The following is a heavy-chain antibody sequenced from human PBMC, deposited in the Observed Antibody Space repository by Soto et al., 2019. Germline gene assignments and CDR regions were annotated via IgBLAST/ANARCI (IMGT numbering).Heavy chain of an antibody. D-gene: IGHD3-9*01. CDR1: GYTFTSYA. Sequence: GASVKVSCKASGYTFTSYAMHWVRQAPGQRLEWMGWINAGNGNTKYSQKFQGRVTITRDTSTSTAYMELSSLRSEDTAVYYCARVYYDILTGYYTPEMGFDYWGQGTLVTVSS. CDR3: ARVYYDILTGYYTPEMGFDY. J-gene: IGHJ4*02. V-gene: IGHV1-3*01. CDR2: INAGNGNT.